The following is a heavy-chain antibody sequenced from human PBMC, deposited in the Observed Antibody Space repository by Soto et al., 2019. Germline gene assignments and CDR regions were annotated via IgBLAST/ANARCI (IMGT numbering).Heavy chain of an antibody. CDR2: IIPIFGTA. CDR1: GGTFSSYS. J-gene: IGHJ4*02. D-gene: IGHD1-26*01. Sequence: QVQLVQSGAEVKKPGSSVKVSCKASGGTFSSYSINWVRQAPGQGLEWMGEIIPIFGTANYAQKFQGRVTIAADEATSTAYMELSSLRSEDTAVYYWARDGGRPSGGIDYWGQGTVVTVSS. CDR3: ARDGGRPSGGIDY. V-gene: IGHV1-69*01.